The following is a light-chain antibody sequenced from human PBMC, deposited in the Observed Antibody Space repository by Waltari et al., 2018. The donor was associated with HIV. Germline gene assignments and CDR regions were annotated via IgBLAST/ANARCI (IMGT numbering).Light chain of an antibody. CDR1: SLSNYY. CDR2: GEN. V-gene: IGLV3-19*01. Sequence: SSELTQDPTVSVALGQTVRLTCQGDSLSNYYASWYQQKAGQAPLLVMFGENNRPSGIPDRFSGSNSGNTASLTITGTQAEDEADYYCSSRDSSGDHVVFGGGTNLTVL. J-gene: IGLJ3*02. CDR3: SSRDSSGDHVV.